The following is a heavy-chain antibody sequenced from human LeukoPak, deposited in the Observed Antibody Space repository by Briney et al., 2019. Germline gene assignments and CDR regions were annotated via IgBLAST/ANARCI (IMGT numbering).Heavy chain of an antibody. J-gene: IGHJ4*02. CDR2: ISYDASNK. CDR3: ARATNYYYDGSGYAPDFDY. D-gene: IGHD3-22*01. V-gene: IGHV3-30*04. CDR1: GFTFSSYA. Sequence: PGGSLRLSCAASGFTFSSYAMHWVRQAPGKGLEWVALISYDASNKYYADSVKGRFTISRDNSENTLYLQMNSLRAEDTAVYYCARATNYYYDGSGYAPDFDYWGQGTLVTVSS.